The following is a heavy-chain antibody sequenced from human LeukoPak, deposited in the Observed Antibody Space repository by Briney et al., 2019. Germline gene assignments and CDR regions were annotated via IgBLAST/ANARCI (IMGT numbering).Heavy chain of an antibody. V-gene: IGHV3-7*03. Sequence: GGSLRLSCVVSGFTFKNYWMSWVRQAPGKGLEWGASIKQDESEKYYVDFVKGRFTISRDNAKSSLYLQMNNLRAEDTALYYCARAGYSYGRGVDAFDIWGQGTMVAVSS. CDR2: IKQDESEK. CDR1: GFTFKNYW. CDR3: ARAGYSYGRGVDAFDI. J-gene: IGHJ3*02. D-gene: IGHD5-18*01.